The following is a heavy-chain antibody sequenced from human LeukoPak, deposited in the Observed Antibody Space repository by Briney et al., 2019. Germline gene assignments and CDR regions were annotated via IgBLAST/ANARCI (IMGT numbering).Heavy chain of an antibody. Sequence: SVKVSYKASGGTFSSYAISWVRQAPGQGLEWMGRIIPILGIANYAQKFQGRVTITADKSTSTAYMELSSLRSEDTAVYYCARVWRGYSSSWTFDYWGQGTLVTVSS. CDR3: ARVWRGYSSSWTFDY. D-gene: IGHD6-6*01. CDR1: GGTFSSYA. V-gene: IGHV1-69*04. CDR2: IIPILGIA. J-gene: IGHJ4*02.